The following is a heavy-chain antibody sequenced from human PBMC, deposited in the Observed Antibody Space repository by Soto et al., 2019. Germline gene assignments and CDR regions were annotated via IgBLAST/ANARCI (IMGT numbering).Heavy chain of an antibody. J-gene: IGHJ4*02. V-gene: IGHV3-33*01. Sequence: PGGSLRLSCAASGFTFSSYGMHWVRQAPGKGLEWVAVIWYDGSNKYYADSVKGRFTISRDNSKNTLYLQMNSLRAEDTAVYYCARDGRWSLRYYFDYWGQGTLVTVSS. CDR1: GFTFSSYG. CDR3: ARDGRWSLRYYFDY. D-gene: IGHD3-3*01. CDR2: IWYDGSNK.